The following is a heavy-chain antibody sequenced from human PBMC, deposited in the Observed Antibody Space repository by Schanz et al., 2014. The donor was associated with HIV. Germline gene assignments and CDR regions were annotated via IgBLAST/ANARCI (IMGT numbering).Heavy chain of an antibody. CDR2: IIPIFATA. J-gene: IGHJ3*02. D-gene: IGHD2-2*01. CDR3: ARDLSLASSTPTLAFDI. Sequence: QVQLVQSGAEVKKPGSSVKVSCKASGGSFSSYAINWVRQAPGQGLEWMGTIIPIFATADSAQKFQGRLTITADDSTSTAYMELSSLRSEDTAVYYCARDLSLASSTPTLAFDIWGQGTMVTVSS. CDR1: GGSFSSYA. V-gene: IGHV1-69*18.